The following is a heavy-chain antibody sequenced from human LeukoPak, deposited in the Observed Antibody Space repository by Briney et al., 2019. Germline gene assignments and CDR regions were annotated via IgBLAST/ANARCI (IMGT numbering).Heavy chain of an antibody. Sequence: ASVKVSCKASGYTFTGYYMHWVRQAPGQGLEWMGWINPNSGGTNYAQKFQGRVTMTRDTSISTAYMELSRLRSDDTAVNYCARGTTFLNRSFYMDVWGKGTTVTVSS. D-gene: IGHD2/OR15-2a*01. CDR1: GYTFTGYY. V-gene: IGHV1-2*02. CDR3: ARGTTFLNRSFYMDV. J-gene: IGHJ6*03. CDR2: INPNSGGT.